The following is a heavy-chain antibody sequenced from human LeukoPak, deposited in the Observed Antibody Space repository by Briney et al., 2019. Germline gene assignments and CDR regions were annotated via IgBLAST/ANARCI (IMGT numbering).Heavy chain of an antibody. V-gene: IGHV1-18*01. CDR3: ARARYSYGYLDY. D-gene: IGHD5-18*01. J-gene: IGHJ4*02. Sequence: ASVKVSCKASGYTFTSYGISWVRQAPGQGLEWMGWISAYNGNTNYAQKLQGRVTMTTDTSTSTAYMELKSLRSDDTAVYYCARARYSYGYLDYWGQGTLVTVSS. CDR1: GYTFTSYG. CDR2: ISAYNGNT.